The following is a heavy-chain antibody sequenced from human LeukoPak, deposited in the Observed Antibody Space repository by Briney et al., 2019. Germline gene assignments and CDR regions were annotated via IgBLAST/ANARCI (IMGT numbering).Heavy chain of an antibody. CDR1: GFIFSSYA. Sequence: GGSLRLSCAASGFIFSSYAMHWVRQAPGKGPEWVAIIWYDGSNKYYAESVEGRFTISRDNSKNTLYLQMNSLRAEDAAVYYCAKGSEYYYYGMDVWGQGTTVTVSS. CDR3: AKGSEYYYYGMDV. J-gene: IGHJ6*02. V-gene: IGHV3-33*06. CDR2: IWYDGSNK.